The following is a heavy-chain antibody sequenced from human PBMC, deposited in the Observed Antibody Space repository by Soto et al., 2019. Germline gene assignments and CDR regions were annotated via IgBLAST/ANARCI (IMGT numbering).Heavy chain of an antibody. CDR3: AVDTTVTKNWFDP. D-gene: IGHD4-17*01. CDR2: IVVGSGNT. Sequence: SVKVSCKASGFTFTSSAMQWVRQARGQRLEWIGWIVVGSGNTNYAQKFQERVTITRDMSTSTAYMELSSLRSEDTAVYYCAVDTTVTKNWFDPWGQGTLVTVSS. J-gene: IGHJ5*02. V-gene: IGHV1-58*02. CDR1: GFTFTSSA.